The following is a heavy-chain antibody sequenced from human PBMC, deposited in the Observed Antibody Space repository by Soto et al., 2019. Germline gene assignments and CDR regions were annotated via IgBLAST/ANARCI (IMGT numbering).Heavy chain of an antibody. J-gene: IGHJ3*02. CDR3: ARAPYGDAQNAFDI. Sequence: QVQLQQWGAGLLKPSETLSLTCAVYGGSFSGYYWSWIRQPPGKGLEWIGEINHSGSTNYNPSLKSRVTRSVDTSKNQFSLKLSSVTAADTAVYYSARAPYGDAQNAFDIWGQGTMVTVSS. V-gene: IGHV4-34*01. D-gene: IGHD4-17*01. CDR2: INHSGST. CDR1: GGSFSGYY.